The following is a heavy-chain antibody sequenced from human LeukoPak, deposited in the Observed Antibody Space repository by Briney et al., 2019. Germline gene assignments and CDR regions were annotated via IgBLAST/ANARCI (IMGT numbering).Heavy chain of an antibody. CDR3: ARWIAQSGNARVLDY. CDR2: ISGSGSNT. CDR1: EFTFSSYA. V-gene: IGHV3-23*01. D-gene: IGHD1-26*01. Sequence: PGGSLRLSCVASEFTFSSYAMSWVRQAPGKGLEWVSSISGSGSNTYYADSAKGRFTISRDNSKNTLYLQMNSLGAEDTAVYYCARWIAQSGNARVLDYWGQGTLATVSS. J-gene: IGHJ4*02.